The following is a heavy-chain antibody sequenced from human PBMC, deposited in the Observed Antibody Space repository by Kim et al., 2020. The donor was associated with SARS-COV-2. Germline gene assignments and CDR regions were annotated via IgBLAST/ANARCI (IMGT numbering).Heavy chain of an antibody. Sequence: SVKVSCKASGGTFSSYAISWVRQAPGQGLEWMGGIIPIFGTANYAQKFQGRVTITADESTSTAYMELSSLRSEDTAVYYCARADPANGSGSNYGMDVWGQGPTVPVS. D-gene: IGHD3-10*01. CDR1: GGTFSSYA. J-gene: IGHJ6*02. CDR2: IIPIFGTA. V-gene: IGHV1-69*01. CDR3: ARADPANGSGSNYGMDV.